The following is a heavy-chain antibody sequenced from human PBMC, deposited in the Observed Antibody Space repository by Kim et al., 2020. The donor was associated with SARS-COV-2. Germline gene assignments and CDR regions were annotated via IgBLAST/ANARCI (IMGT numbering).Heavy chain of an antibody. D-gene: IGHD6-13*01. J-gene: IGHJ4*02. Sequence: TEYAASVKGRFTISRDDSKSIAYLQMNSLKTEDTAVYYCTRTEIAATSDYWGQGTLVTVSS. CDR3: TRTEIAATSDY. CDR2: T. V-gene: IGHV3-49*02.